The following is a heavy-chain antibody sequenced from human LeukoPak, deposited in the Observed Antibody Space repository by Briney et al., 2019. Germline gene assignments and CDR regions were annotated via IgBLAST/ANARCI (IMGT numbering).Heavy chain of an antibody. CDR2: ISTSSDTI. V-gene: IGHV3-48*01. J-gene: IGHJ1*01. Sequence: GGSLRLSCAASGFTFRSYSMNWARQAPGKGLEWVSYISTSSDTIYYADSVKGRFTISRDDSKNMLLLQMDNLRLEDTAMYYCARDAGFSSYSSWGQGTLVTVSS. CDR3: ARDAGFSSYSS. CDR1: GFTFRSYS. D-gene: IGHD2-21*01.